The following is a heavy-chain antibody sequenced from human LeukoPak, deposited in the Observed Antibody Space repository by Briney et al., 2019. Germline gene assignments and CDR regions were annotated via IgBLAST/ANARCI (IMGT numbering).Heavy chain of an antibody. CDR1: GFTFSSYA. V-gene: IGHV3-23*01. CDR2: ISGSGGST. CDR3: AKDGEGHYDFWSGYYGPFDY. D-gene: IGHD3-3*01. J-gene: IGHJ4*02. Sequence: PGGSLRLSCAASGFTFSSYAMSWVRQAPGKGLEWVSAISGSGGSTYYADSVKGRFTISRDSSKNTLYLQMNSLRAEDTAVYYCAKDGEGHYDFWSGYYGPFDYWGQGTLVTVSS.